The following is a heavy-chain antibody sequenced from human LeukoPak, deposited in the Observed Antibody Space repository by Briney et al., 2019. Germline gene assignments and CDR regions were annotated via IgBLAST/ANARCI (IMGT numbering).Heavy chain of an antibody. CDR2: TGSTGVST. V-gene: IGHV3-23*01. D-gene: IGHD2-2*01. Sequence: GGSLRLSCAASGFTFSSYAMNWVRQAPGKGLEWVSGTGSTGVSTFYADSVKGRFTVSRDNSKNTLSLQMNSLGAEDTSLYYCAKDPGVVPAHYFDYWGQGTLVTVSS. CDR1: GFTFSSYA. J-gene: IGHJ4*02. CDR3: AKDPGVVPAHYFDY.